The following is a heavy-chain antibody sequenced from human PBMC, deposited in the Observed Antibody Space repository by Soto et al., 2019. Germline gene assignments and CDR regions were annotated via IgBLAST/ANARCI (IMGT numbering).Heavy chain of an antibody. CDR1: GFSLSTSGLG. V-gene: IGHV2-5*02. D-gene: IGHD2-21*02. Sequence: GSGPTLVNPTQTLTLTCTFSGFSLSTSGLGVGWIRQPPGKALEWLALIYWDNDKRYSPSLMNRLTITKDTSKNQVVLTMTNMDPVDAATYYCVHSRCGGDCLQSYSSHYYYGMDVWGQGTTVTVS. CDR3: VHSRCGGDCLQSYSSHYYYGMDV. CDR2: IYWDNDK. J-gene: IGHJ6*02.